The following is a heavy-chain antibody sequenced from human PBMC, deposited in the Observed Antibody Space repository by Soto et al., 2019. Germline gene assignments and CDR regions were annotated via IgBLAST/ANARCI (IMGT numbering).Heavy chain of an antibody. Sequence: ASVKVSCKVSGYTLTELSMHWVRQAPGKGLEWMGGFDPEDGETIYAQKFQGRVTMTEDTSTDTAYMELSSLTSEDTAVYYCATGYCSGGSCYHHYYYYGMDVWGQGTTVTVSS. V-gene: IGHV1-24*01. CDR3: ATGYCSGGSCYHHYYYYGMDV. CDR1: GYTLTELS. CDR2: FDPEDGET. J-gene: IGHJ6*02. D-gene: IGHD2-15*01.